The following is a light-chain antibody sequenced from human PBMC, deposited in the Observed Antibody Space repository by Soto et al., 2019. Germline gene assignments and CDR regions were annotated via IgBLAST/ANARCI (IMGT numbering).Light chain of an antibody. J-gene: IGKJ4*01. V-gene: IGKV1-6*01. Sequence: AVPMTQSPSSLSASVGDRVTITCRASQDIRNELGWYQQKPGKAPELLIYAASSLQSGVPSRFSGSGSGTDFTLTISSLQPEDFATYYCLQDSSWLLTFGGGTKVEIK. CDR1: QDIRNE. CDR3: LQDSSWLLT. CDR2: AAS.